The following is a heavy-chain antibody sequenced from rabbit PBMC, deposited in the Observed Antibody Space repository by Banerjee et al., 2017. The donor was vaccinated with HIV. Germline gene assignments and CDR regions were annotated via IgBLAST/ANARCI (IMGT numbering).Heavy chain of an antibody. V-gene: IGHV1S7*01. Sequence: QLKESGGGLVQPGGSLKLSCKASGFDFSSYYMSWVRQAPGKGLEWIGYIDPVFGSTYYASWVNGRFTISSHNAQNTLYLQLNSLTAADTATYFCARYGDNRSYWTLWGQGTLFTVS. CDR1: GFDFSSYY. J-gene: IGHJ3*01. CDR2: IDPVFGST. CDR3: ARYGDNRSYWTL. D-gene: IGHD8-1*01.